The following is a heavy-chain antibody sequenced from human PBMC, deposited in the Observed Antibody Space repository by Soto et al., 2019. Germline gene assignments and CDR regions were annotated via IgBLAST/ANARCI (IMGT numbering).Heavy chain of an antibody. CDR1: GFTFSSYS. J-gene: IGHJ4*02. V-gene: IGHV3-21*01. D-gene: IGHD4-17*01. CDR2: ISSSSSYI. CDR3: ARDRGTDYGDLISGFDY. Sequence: WGSLRLSCAASGFTFSSYSMNWVRQAPGKGLEWVSSISSSSSYIYYADSVKGRFTISRDNAKNSLYLQMNSLRAEDTAVYYCARDRGTDYGDLISGFDYWGQGTLVTVSS.